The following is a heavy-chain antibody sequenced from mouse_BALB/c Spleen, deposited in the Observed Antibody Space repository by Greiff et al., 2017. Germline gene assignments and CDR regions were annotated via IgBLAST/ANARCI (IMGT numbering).Heavy chain of an antibody. Sequence: QVQLQQSGPELVKPGASVKISCKASGYSFTSYYIHWVKQRPGQGLEWIGWIFPGSGNTKYNEKFKGKATLTADTASSTAYMQLSSLTSEDSAVYFCARDARDAMDYWGQGTSVTVSS. D-gene: IGHD6-5*01. CDR1: GYSFTSYY. J-gene: IGHJ4*01. CDR3: ARDARDAMDY. V-gene: IGHV1-66*01. CDR2: IFPGSGNT.